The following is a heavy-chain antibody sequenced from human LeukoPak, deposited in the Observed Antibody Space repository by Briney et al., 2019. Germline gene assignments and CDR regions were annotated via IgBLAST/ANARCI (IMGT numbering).Heavy chain of an antibody. J-gene: IGHJ4*02. Sequence: SGGSLRLSCAASGFTFSNYVMHWVRQAPGKGLEWVAFIRYDGSNKYYADSVKGRFTISRDNSKNTLNLQMNSLRVEDTAVYYCAKDEDYGDYYRYWGQGTLVTVSS. V-gene: IGHV3-30*02. CDR3: AKDEDYGDYYRY. CDR1: GFTFSNYV. CDR2: IRYDGSNK. D-gene: IGHD4-17*01.